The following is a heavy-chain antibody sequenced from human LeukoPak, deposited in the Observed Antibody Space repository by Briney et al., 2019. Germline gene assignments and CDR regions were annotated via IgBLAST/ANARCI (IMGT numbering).Heavy chain of an antibody. CDR3: VRDGGTRLKYSYGYGDY. V-gene: IGHV3-48*04. Sequence: GGSLRLSCAASGFTFSSYGMSGVRQAPGKGLEWVSYVSSSGDTIYYADSVKGRFSISRDNAKSSLFLQMNSLRAEDTAVYYCVRDGGTRLKYSYGYGDYWGQGTLVTVSS. D-gene: IGHD5-18*01. CDR1: GFTFSSYG. CDR2: VSSSGDTI. J-gene: IGHJ4*02.